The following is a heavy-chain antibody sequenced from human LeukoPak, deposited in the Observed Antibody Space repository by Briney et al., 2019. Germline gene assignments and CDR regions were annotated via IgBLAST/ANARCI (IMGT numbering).Heavy chain of an antibody. V-gene: IGHV1-69*13. CDR2: IIPIFGTA. Sequence: GASVKVSCKASGGTFSSYAISWVRQAPGQGLEWMGGIIPIFGTANYAQKFQGRVTITADESTSTAYMELSSLRSEDTAVYYCARAGVCSSTSCYPHYWGQGTLVTASS. J-gene: IGHJ4*02. CDR3: ARAGVCSSTSCYPHY. CDR1: GGTFSSYA. D-gene: IGHD2-2*01.